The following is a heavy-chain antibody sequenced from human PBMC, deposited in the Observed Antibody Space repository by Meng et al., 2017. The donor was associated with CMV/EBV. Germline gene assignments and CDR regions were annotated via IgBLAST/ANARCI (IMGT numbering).Heavy chain of an antibody. D-gene: IGHD2-2*01. CDR3: AKDRCSSTSCYFALWY. CDR2: IWYDGSNK. J-gene: IGHJ4*02. V-gene: IGHV3-33*06. CDR1: GFTFSSYG. Sequence: GGSLRLSCAASGFTFSSYGMHWVRQAPGKGLEWMAVIWYDGSNKYYADSVKGRFTISRDNSKNTLYLQMNSLRAEDTAVYYCAKDRCSSTSCYFALWYWGQGTLVTVSS.